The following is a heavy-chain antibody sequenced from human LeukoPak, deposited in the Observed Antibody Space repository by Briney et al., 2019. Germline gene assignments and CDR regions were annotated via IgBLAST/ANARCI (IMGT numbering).Heavy chain of an antibody. J-gene: IGHJ4*02. V-gene: IGHV1-69*05. CDR3: AREDYYDSSGYSLFDY. Sequence: SXXVSCKASGGTFISYAISWVRQAPGQGLEGRGGIIPIFGTANYAQKFQGRVTITTDESTSTAYMELSSLRSEDTAVYYCAREDYYDSSGYSLFDYWGQGTLVTVSS. CDR1: GGTFISYA. D-gene: IGHD3-22*01. CDR2: IIPIFGTA.